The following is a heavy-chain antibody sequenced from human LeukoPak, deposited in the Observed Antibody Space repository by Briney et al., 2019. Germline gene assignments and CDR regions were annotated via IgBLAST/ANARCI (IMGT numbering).Heavy chain of an antibody. D-gene: IGHD6-19*01. CDR2: ISNDGSDK. V-gene: IGHV3-30*18. J-gene: IGHJ4*02. Sequence: PGGSLRLSCAASGFTFSSYGMYWARQAPGKGLEWVVVISNDGSDKYYADSVKGRFTISRDNSKNTLYLQMNSLRAGDTAVYYCAKGYSTGWYGGVDYWGQGTLVTVSS. CDR1: GFTFSSYG. CDR3: AKGYSTGWYGGVDY.